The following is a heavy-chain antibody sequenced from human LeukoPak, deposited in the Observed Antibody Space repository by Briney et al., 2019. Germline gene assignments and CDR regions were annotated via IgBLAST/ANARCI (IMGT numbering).Heavy chain of an antibody. CDR3: ARDPALVAATPYYFDY. V-gene: IGHV3-21*01. CDR1: GFTFSSYS. CDR2: ISSSSSYI. Sequence: GGALRLSCAASGFTFSSYSMKWVRQAPGEGLEWVSSISSSSSYIYYADSVKGRFTISRDNAKNSLYLQMNSLRAEDTAVYYCARDPALVAATPYYFDYWGQGTLVTVSS. D-gene: IGHD2-15*01. J-gene: IGHJ4*02.